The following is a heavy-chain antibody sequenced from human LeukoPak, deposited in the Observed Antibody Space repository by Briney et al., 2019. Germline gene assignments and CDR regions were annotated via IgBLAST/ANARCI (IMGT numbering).Heavy chain of an antibody. CDR3: AKGPLWFGELHHFDY. V-gene: IGHV3-23*01. Sequence: PGGSLRLSCAASGFTFSSYAMSWVRQAPGKGLEWVSAISGSGGSTYYADSVKGRFTISRDNSKNTLYLQMNSLRAEDTAVYYCAKGPLWFGELHHFDYWGQGTLVTVSS. CDR2: ISGSGGST. J-gene: IGHJ4*02. D-gene: IGHD3-10*01. CDR1: GFTFSSYA.